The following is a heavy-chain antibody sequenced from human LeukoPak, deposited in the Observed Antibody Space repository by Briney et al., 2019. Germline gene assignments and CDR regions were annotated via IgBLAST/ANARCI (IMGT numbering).Heavy chain of an antibody. J-gene: IGHJ4*02. CDR2: ISSSGSTI. D-gene: IGHD5-18*01. Sequence: GGSLRLSCAASGFTFSSYEVNWVRQAPGKGLEWVSYISSSGSTIYYADSVKGRFTISRDNAKNSLYLQMNSLRAEDTAVYYCARHLSGITGYTYGRGIDYWGQGTLLTVSS. CDR3: ARHLSGITGYTYGRGIDY. CDR1: GFTFSSYE. V-gene: IGHV3-48*03.